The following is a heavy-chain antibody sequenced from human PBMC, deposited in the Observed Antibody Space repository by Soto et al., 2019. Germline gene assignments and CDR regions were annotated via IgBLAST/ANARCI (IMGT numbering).Heavy chain of an antibody. CDR3: ARDPVAAAGPPSGT. Sequence: ASVKVSCKASGYTFTSYAMHWVRQAPGQGLEWMGWISAYNGNTNYAQKLQGRVTMTTDTSTSTAYMELRSLRSDDTAVYYCARDPVAAAGPPSGTWGQGTLVTVS. CDR2: ISAYNGNT. V-gene: IGHV1-18*01. J-gene: IGHJ5*02. CDR1: GYTFTSYA. D-gene: IGHD6-13*01.